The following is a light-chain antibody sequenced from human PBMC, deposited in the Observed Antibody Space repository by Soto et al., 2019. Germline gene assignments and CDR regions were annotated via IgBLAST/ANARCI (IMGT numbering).Light chain of an antibody. CDR2: AAS. J-gene: IGKJ1*01. CDR1: QSISFY. V-gene: IGKV1-39*01. CDR3: QQGYSRPRA. Sequence: DIQMTQSPSSPSASVGDRVTITCRASQSISFYLNWYQQKPGNAPKVLIYAASNLQTGVPSRFSGSGSGTDFTLTITSLQPEDFATYFCQQGYSRPRAFGQGTKVDIK.